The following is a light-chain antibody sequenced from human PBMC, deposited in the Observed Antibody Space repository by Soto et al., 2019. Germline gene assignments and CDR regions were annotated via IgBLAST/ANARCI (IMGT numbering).Light chain of an antibody. CDR3: QQYNSYSGT. V-gene: IGKV1-5*03. CDR2: KAS. CDR1: QSISSW. Sequence: DIQMTQSPSTMSASVGDRVTITCRASQSISSWLAWYQQKPGKAPKLLIYKASSLESGFPSRFSGSGSGTEFNLTSSSLQPDDFATYYCQQYNSYSGTFGQGTKVEIK. J-gene: IGKJ1*01.